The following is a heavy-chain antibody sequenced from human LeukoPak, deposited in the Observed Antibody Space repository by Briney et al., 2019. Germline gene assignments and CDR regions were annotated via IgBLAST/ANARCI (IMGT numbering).Heavy chain of an antibody. CDR2: INHSGST. J-gene: IGHJ4*02. Sequence: SETLSLTCAVYGGSFSGYYWSWIRQPPGKGLEWIGEINHSGSTNYNPSLKSRVTISVDTSKNQFSLKLSSVTAADTAVYYCARHLIKPGHYYDSSGYYWRFFDYWGQGTLVTVSS. V-gene: IGHV4-34*01. CDR3: ARHLIKPGHYYDSSGYYWRFFDY. D-gene: IGHD3-22*01. CDR1: GGSFSGYY.